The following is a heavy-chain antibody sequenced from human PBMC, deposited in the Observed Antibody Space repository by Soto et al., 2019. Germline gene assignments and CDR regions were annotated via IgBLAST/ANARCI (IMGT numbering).Heavy chain of an antibody. D-gene: IGHD6-13*01. Sequence: ASVKVSCKASGYTFTGYYMHWVRQAPGQGLEWMGWINPNSGGTNYAQKFQGWVTMTRDTSISTAYMELSRLRSDDTAVYYCARDHARIVYSSSLHYGIDVWGQGTTVTVSS. J-gene: IGHJ6*02. CDR1: GYTFTGYY. CDR3: ARDHARIVYSSSLHYGIDV. V-gene: IGHV1-2*04. CDR2: INPNSGGT.